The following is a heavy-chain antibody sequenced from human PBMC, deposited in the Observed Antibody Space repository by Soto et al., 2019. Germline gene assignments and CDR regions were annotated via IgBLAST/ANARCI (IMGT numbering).Heavy chain of an antibody. D-gene: IGHD3-3*01. J-gene: IGHJ4*02. CDR1: GGSISSGGYY. V-gene: IGHV4-31*03. CDR2: IYYSGST. Sequence: QVQLQESGPGLVKPSQTRSLTCTVSGGSISSGGYYWSWIRQHPGKGLEWIGYIYYSGSTYYNPSLKSRVTISVDTSKNQFSLKLSSVTAADTAVYYCARGEGWIGDFWSGPDYWGQGTLVTVSS. CDR3: ARGEGWIGDFWSGPDY.